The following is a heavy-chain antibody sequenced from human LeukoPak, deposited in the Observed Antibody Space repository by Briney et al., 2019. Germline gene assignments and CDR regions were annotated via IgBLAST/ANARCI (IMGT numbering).Heavy chain of an antibody. CDR1: GFTLSSYT. V-gene: IGHV3-21*01. J-gene: IGHJ4*02. CDR3: VREGRGYNDPIDY. CDR2: ISSSSYI. D-gene: IGHD5-24*01. Sequence: GGSLRLSCAASGFTLSSYTMNWVRQAPGKGLEWVSSISSSSYIYYADSVKGRFTISRDNAKKSLYLQMNGLRAEDTAVYYCVREGRGYNDPIDYWGQGTLVTVSS.